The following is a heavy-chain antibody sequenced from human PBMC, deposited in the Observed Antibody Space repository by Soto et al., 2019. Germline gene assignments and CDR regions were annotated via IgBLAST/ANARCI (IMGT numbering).Heavy chain of an antibody. V-gene: IGHV1-18*01. CDR3: ARHDGFSSGWIFDY. D-gene: IGHD6-19*01. Sequence: ASVKVSCKASGYTFTSYGISWVRQAPGQGLEWMGWISAYNGNTNYAQKLQGRVTISVDTSNNQLSLKLRSVTAADTAVYYCARHDGFSSGWIFDYWGHGTLVTVSS. J-gene: IGHJ4*01. CDR2: ISAYNGNT. CDR1: GYTFTSYG.